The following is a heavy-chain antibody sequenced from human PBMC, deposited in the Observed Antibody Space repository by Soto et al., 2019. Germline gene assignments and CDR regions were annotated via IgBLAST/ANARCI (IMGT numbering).Heavy chain of an antibody. D-gene: IGHD3-3*01. CDR2: IWYDGSNK. V-gene: IGHV3-33*01. CDR1: GFTFSSYG. Sequence: GGSLRLSCAASGFTFSSYGMHWVRQAPDKGLEWVAVIWYDGSNKYYADSVKGRFTISRDNSKNTLYLQMNSLRAEDTAVYYCAREFRVMALDYWGQGTLVTVYS. J-gene: IGHJ4*02. CDR3: AREFRVMALDY.